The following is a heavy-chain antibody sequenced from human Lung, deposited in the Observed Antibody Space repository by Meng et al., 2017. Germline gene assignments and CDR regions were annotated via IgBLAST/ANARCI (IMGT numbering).Heavy chain of an antibody. Sequence: LVQSWAEVKKPGASVKVSFKASGYTFTSYDINWVRQATGQGLEWMGWRNPNSGNTGYAQKFQGRVTMTRNTSISTAYMELSSLRSEDTAVYYCARGLLRHIGGNWFDPWGQGTLVTVSS. J-gene: IGHJ5*02. V-gene: IGHV1-8*01. CDR3: ARGLLRHIGGNWFDP. CDR2: RNPNSGNT. D-gene: IGHD3-16*01. CDR1: GYTFTSYD.